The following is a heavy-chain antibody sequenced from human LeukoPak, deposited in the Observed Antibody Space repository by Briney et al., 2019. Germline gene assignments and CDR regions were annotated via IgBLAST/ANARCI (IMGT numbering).Heavy chain of an antibody. V-gene: IGHV3-23*01. D-gene: IGHD5-24*01. J-gene: IGHJ4*02. CDR1: GFSFSSYA. CDR3: AKAGYISRNVDY. Sequence: GCSLTLACAAYGFSFSSYAMSWVRPSAGTVQAWVSGISGSGVTYFADSVKGRFTISRDNSKNTLYLQMNSLRAEDTAVYYCAKAGYISRNVDYRGQGTLVTVSS. CDR2: ISGSGVT.